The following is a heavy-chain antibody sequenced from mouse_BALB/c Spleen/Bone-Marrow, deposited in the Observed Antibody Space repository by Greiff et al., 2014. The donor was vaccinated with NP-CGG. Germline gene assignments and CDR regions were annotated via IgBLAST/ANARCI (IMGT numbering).Heavy chain of an antibody. Sequence: VHVKQSGAELVKPGASVKLSCTASGFNIKDTYMHWVKQRPEQGLEWIGRIDPANGNTKYDPKFQGKATITADTSSNTAYLQLNSRTSEDTAVYYCAQGYDWAMDYWGQGTSVTVSP. CDR1: GFNIKDTY. D-gene: IGHD2-14*01. J-gene: IGHJ4*01. V-gene: IGHV14-3*02. CDR2: IDPANGNT. CDR3: AQGYDWAMDY.